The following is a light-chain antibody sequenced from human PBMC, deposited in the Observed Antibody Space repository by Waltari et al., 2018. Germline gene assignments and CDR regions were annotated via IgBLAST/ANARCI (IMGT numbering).Light chain of an antibody. CDR3: QQSYSTPRT. V-gene: IGKV1-39*01. CDR1: QSISSY. J-gene: IGKJ1*01. Sequence: DIQMTQSPSSLSASVGDRVTITCRASQSISSYLSWYQQKPGKAPKLLIYAASNVQSGVPSRFSGSGAVTDFTLTISSLQPEDFATYYCQQSYSTPRTFGQGTKVEIK. CDR2: AAS.